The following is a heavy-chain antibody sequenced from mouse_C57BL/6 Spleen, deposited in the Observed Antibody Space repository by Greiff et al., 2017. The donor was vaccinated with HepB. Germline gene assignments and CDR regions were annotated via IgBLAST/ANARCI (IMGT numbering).Heavy chain of an antibody. V-gene: IGHV1-22*01. CDR1: GYTFTDYN. J-gene: IGHJ3*01. CDR3: ASGELGRGFAY. D-gene: IGHD4-1*01. Sequence: EVQLVESGPELVKPGASVKMSCKASGYTFTDYNMHWVKQSHGKSLEWIGYINPNNGGTSYNQKFKGKATLTVNKSSSTAYMELRSLTSEDSAVYYCASGELGRGFAYWGQGTLVTVSA. CDR2: INPNNGGT.